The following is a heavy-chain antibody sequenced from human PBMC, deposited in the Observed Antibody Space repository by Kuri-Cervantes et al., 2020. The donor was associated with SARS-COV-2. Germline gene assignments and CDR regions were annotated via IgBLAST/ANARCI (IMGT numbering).Heavy chain of an antibody. J-gene: IGHJ4*02. D-gene: IGHD2-2*01. CDR3: ARLRRGYCSSTSCYLFDY. CDR1: GGSISSYY. CDR2: IYYSGST. V-gene: IGHV4-39*01. Sequence: GSLRLSCTVSGGSISSYYWGWIRQPPGKGLEWIGSIYYSGSTYYNPSLKSRVTISVDTSKNQFSLKLSSVTAADTAVYYCARLRRGYCSSTSCYLFDYWGQGTLVTVSS.